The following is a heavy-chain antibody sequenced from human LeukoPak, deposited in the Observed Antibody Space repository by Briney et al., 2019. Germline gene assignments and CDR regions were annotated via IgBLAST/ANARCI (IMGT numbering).Heavy chain of an antibody. V-gene: IGHV3-21*01. CDR3: ARDPVFLSSSWSFYYFDY. J-gene: IGHJ4*02. Sequence: RSGGSLRLSCAASGFTFSTYSMNWVRQAPGKGLEWVSSISSSSSYTYYADSVKGRFTISRDNTKNSLYLQMNSLRAEDTAVYYCARDPVFLSSSWSFYYFDYWGQGTLVTVSS. CDR2: ISSSSSYT. D-gene: IGHD6-13*01. CDR1: GFTFSTYS.